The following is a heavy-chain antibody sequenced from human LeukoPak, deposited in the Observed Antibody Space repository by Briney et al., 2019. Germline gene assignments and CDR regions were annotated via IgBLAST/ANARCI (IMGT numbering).Heavy chain of an antibody. Sequence: PGGSLRLSCAASGFTFSSYAMSWVRQAPGKGLEWVSAISGSGGSTYYADSVKGRFTISRDNSKNTLYLQMNSLRAEDTAVYYCARTASKAGATPGDYWGQGTLVTVSS. CDR1: GFTFSSYA. V-gene: IGHV3-23*01. CDR2: ISGSGGST. D-gene: IGHD1-26*01. J-gene: IGHJ4*02. CDR3: ARTASKAGATPGDY.